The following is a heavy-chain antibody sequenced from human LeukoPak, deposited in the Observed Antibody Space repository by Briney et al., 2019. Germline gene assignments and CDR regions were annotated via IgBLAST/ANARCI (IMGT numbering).Heavy chain of an antibody. J-gene: IGHJ3*02. V-gene: IGHV3-7*02. Sequence: GSLRLFCAASGFTLSSYWMSWVRQAPGKGLEGVANIKQDGSEKYYVDSVKGRFTISRDNAKNSLYLQMNSLRAEDTAVYYCASLGIEDAFDIWGQGTMVTVSS. CDR3: ASLGIEDAFDI. CDR1: GFTLSSYW. CDR2: IKQDGSEK.